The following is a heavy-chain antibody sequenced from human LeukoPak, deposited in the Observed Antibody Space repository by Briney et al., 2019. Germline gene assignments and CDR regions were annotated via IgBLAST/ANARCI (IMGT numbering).Heavy chain of an antibody. CDR1: GYSFITHW. J-gene: IGHJ4*02. D-gene: IGHD3-10*01. CDR2: IYPGDSDT. Sequence: GESLKISCKASGYSFITHWIAWVRQTPGKSLEWMGIIYPGDSDTKYSASFQGQVTISADKSISTAYLQWSSLKASDTAMYYCAKGAGGSGSNYPYFWGQGTLVTVSS. V-gene: IGHV5-51*01. CDR3: AKGAGGSGSNYPYF.